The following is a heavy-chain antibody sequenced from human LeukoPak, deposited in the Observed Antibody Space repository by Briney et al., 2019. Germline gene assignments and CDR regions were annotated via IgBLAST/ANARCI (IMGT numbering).Heavy chain of an antibody. Sequence: PSETLSLTRAVYGGSFSGYYWSWIRQPPGKGLEWIGEINHSGSTNYNPSLKSRVTISVDTSKNQFSLKLSSVTAADTAVYYCARHDYMDVWGKGTTVTISS. CDR1: GGSFSGYY. CDR2: INHSGST. J-gene: IGHJ6*03. CDR3: ARHDYMDV. V-gene: IGHV4-34*01.